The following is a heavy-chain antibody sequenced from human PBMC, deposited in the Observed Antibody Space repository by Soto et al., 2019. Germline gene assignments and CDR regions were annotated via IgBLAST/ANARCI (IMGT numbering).Heavy chain of an antibody. CDR3: AKDRSRDGYNLD. V-gene: IGHV3-23*01. J-gene: IGHJ4*02. CDR1: GFTFSSYA. Sequence: PGGPLRLSCAASGFTFSSYAMSWVRQAPGKGLEWVSAISGSGGSTYYADSVKGRFTISRDNSKNTLYLQMNSLRAEDTAVYYCAKDRSRDGYNLDWGQGTLVTVSS. CDR2: ISGSGGST. D-gene: IGHD5-12*01.